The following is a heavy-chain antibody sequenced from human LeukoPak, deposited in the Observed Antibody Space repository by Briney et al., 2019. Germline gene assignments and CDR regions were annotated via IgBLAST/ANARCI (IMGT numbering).Heavy chain of an antibody. J-gene: IGHJ4*02. Sequence: PSETLSLTCTVSGGSISSYYWSWIRQPAGKGLEWIGRIYTSGSTNYNPSLKSRVTMSVDTSKNQFSLKLSSVTAADTAVYYCAREFETSWLWAYFDYWGQGTLVTVSS. V-gene: IGHV4-4*07. CDR1: GGSISSYY. CDR2: IYTSGST. D-gene: IGHD3-22*01. CDR3: AREFETSWLWAYFDY.